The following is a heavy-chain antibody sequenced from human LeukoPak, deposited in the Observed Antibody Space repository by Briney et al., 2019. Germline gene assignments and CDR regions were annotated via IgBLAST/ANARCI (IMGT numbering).Heavy chain of an antibody. Sequence: GGSLRLSCAASGFTFSSYAMSWVRQAPGEGLEWVSAISGSGGSEYYADSVKGRSTISRDNSKNTLYLQMNSLRAEDTAVYYCAKGMVTTEDYFDYWGQGTLVTVSS. D-gene: IGHD1-1*01. V-gene: IGHV3-23*01. CDR1: GFTFSSYA. J-gene: IGHJ4*02. CDR3: AKGMVTTEDYFDY. CDR2: ISGSGGSE.